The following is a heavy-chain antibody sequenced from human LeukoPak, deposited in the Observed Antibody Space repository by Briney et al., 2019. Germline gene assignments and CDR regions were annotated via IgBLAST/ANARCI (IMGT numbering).Heavy chain of an antibody. D-gene: IGHD3-22*01. J-gene: IGHJ4*02. Sequence: GGSLRLSCAASGFTFSDYYMSWIRQAPGKGLERVSYISSSGSTIYYADSVKGRFTISRDNAKNSLYLQMNSLRAEDTAVYYCARDLHYYDSSGYDYWGQGTLDTVSS. CDR3: ARDLHYYDSSGYDY. V-gene: IGHV3-11*01. CDR1: GFTFSDYY. CDR2: ISSSGSTI.